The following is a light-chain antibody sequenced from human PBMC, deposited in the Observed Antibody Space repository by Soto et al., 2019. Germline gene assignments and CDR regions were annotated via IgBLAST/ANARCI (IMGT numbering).Light chain of an antibody. Sequence: IQLTQSPSSLSASVGDRVTITCRASQGISSYLGWYQQKPGKAPNLLIYDASTFHSGVPSSFSGGGSVTEFTLTISSLQPNDFATYYCQQYNSYPWTFGQGTKVDIK. CDR1: QGISSY. J-gene: IGKJ1*01. CDR2: DAS. CDR3: QQYNSYPWT. V-gene: IGKV1-9*01.